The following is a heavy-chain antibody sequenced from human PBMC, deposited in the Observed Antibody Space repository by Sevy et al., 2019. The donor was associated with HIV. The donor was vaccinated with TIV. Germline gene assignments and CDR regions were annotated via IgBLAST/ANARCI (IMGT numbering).Heavy chain of an antibody. CDR1: GFTFSSYN. J-gene: IGHJ4*02. CDR2: ISGLSNYM. CDR3: ARGPPDGSYDYFDS. Sequence: GGSLRLSCAASGFTFSSYNMNWVRQAPGKGLEWVSSISGLSNYMYYADSMKGRFTISRDNAKNTLNLQMNSLRGDDTAVYFRARGPPDGSYDYFDSWGQGILVTVSS. D-gene: IGHD3-10*01. V-gene: IGHV3-21*06.